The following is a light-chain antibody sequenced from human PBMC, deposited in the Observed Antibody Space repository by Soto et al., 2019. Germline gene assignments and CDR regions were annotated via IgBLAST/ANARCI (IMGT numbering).Light chain of an antibody. J-gene: IGLJ2*01. CDR3: SSYASSSTVV. CDR1: SSDVGGYSY. CDR2: DVN. V-gene: IGLV2-14*01. Sequence: SALTQPASVSGSPGQSITISCTGTSSDVGGYSYVSWYQQHPGKAPKLMIYDVNNRPSGVSNRFSGSKSGNTASLTISGLLAEDEAAYYCSSYASSSTVVFGGGTKLTVL.